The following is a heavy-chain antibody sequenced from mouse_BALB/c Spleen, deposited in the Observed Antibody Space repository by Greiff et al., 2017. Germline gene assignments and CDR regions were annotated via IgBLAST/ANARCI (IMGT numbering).Heavy chain of an antibody. V-gene: IGHV2-9*02. Sequence: VQGVESGPGLVAPSQSLSITCTVSGFSLTSYGVHWVRQPPGKGLEWLGVIWAGGSTNYNSALMSRLSISKDNSKSQVFLKMNSLQTDDTAMYYCARGPLFAYWGQGTLVTVSA. J-gene: IGHJ3*01. CDR3: ARGPLFAY. CDR2: IWAGGST. CDR1: GFSLTSYG.